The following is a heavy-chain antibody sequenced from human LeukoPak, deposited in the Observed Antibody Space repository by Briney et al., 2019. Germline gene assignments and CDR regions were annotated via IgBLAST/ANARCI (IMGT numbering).Heavy chain of an antibody. D-gene: IGHD3-16*01. CDR1: GFTVSSNS. CDR2: IYSAGST. J-gene: IGHJ4*02. V-gene: IGHV3-53*01. Sequence: GGSLRLSCTASGFTVSSNSMSWVRQAPGKGLEWVSFIYSAGSTHYSDSVKGRFTISIDNSKNTLYLQMNSLRAEDTAVYYCARRAGAYTHPYDYWGQGTLVTVS. CDR3: ARRAGAYTHPYDY.